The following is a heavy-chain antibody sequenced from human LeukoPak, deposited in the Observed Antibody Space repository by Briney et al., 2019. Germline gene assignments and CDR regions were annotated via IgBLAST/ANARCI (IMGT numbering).Heavy chain of an antibody. CDR1: GYSFSIYW. Sequence: GESLKVSFKGSGYSFSIYWIAWVRQRPGTGLEWMGVIYPGESDARYNPTFQGQVTISVDKSISTAYLQWSSLKASDTAMYYCARNCWSSSSCSDYWGQGTLVTVSS. CDR2: IYPGESDA. D-gene: IGHD2-2*01. V-gene: IGHV5-51*01. J-gene: IGHJ4*02. CDR3: ARNCWSSSSCSDY.